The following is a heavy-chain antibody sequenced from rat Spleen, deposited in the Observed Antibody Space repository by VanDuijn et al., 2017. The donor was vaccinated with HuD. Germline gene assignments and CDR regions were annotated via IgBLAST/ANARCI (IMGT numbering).Heavy chain of an antibody. J-gene: IGHJ2*01. CDR3: ARADTLAPMGHY. V-gene: IGHV2S61*01. D-gene: IGHD1-2*01. CDR1: GFSLSNYG. Sequence: QVQLKESGPGLVQPSQTLSLTCTVSGFSLSNYGVIWVRQPPGKGLEWMGVIWGNGNTNYNSALKSRLSISRDTSKSQVFLKMNNLQTEDTAMYFCARADTLAPMGHYWGQGVMVTVSS. CDR2: IWGNGNT.